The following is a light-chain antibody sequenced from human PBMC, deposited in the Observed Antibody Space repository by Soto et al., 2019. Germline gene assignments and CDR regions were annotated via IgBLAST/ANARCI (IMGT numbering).Light chain of an antibody. J-gene: IGKJ1*01. V-gene: IGKV1-13*02. CDR2: DAS. CDR1: QGISSA. Sequence: AIQLTQSPSSLSASVGDRVTITCRASQGISSALAWYQQKPGKAPKLLIYDASSLESGVPSRFSGSGSGTDFTLTISSLQPEDFATYYCQQSNSYPPWTFGQGTKVEIK. CDR3: QQSNSYPPWT.